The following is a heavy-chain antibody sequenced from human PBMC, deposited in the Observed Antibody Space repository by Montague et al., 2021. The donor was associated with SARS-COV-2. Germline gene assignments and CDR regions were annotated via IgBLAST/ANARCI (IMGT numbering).Heavy chain of an antibody. CDR3: ARSTVTNAPFGFSNKLRSRYNGMDV. CDR1: AGSFSGYY. J-gene: IGHJ6*02. Sequence: SETLSLTCAVYAGSFSGYYLDWIRQPPGKGLEWIGEINHSGSTNYNPSLKSRVTIAVDTSKNQFSLKVTSVTAADTAVFYCARSTVTNAPFGFSNKLRSRYNGMDVWGQGTTVTVSS. D-gene: IGHD4-17*01. V-gene: IGHV4-34*01. CDR2: INHSGST.